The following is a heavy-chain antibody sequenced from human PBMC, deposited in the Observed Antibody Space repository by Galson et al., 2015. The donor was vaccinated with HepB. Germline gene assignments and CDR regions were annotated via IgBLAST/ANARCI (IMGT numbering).Heavy chain of an antibody. Sequence: SLRLSCAASGFTFSSYAMHWVRQAPGKGLEWVAVISYDGSNKYYADSVKGRFTISRDNSKNTLYLQMNSLRAEDTAVYYCARVSLGGLDPWGQGTLVTVSS. CDR1: GFTFSSYA. CDR2: ISYDGSNK. CDR3: ARVSLGGLDP. D-gene: IGHD2-15*01. V-gene: IGHV3-30*04. J-gene: IGHJ5*02.